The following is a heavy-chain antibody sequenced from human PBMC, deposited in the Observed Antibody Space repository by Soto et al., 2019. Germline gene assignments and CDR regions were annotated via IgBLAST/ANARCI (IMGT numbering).Heavy chain of an antibody. Sequence: GGSLRLSCADSGFTFSSYAMSWVRQAPGKGLEWVSAISGSGGSTYYADSVKGRFTISSANSKNTLYLQMNSLRAEDTAVYYCANDPDIVVLPAFDYWGQGTLVTVSS. J-gene: IGHJ4*02. CDR1: GFTFSSYA. D-gene: IGHD2-2*01. V-gene: IGHV3-23*01. CDR2: ISGSGGST. CDR3: ANDPDIVVLPAFDY.